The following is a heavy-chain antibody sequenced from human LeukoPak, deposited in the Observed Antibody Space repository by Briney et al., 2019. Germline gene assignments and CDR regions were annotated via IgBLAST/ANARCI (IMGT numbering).Heavy chain of an antibody. V-gene: IGHV1-2*02. CDR2: INPNSGGT. J-gene: IGHJ5*02. D-gene: IGHD3-9*01. CDR1: GYTFTDYY. Sequence: VASVKVSCKASGYTFTDYYMHWVRQAPGQGLEWMGWINPNSGGTNYAQKFQGRVTMTRDTSISTAYMELSRLRSDDTAVYYCARVTPTYYDILTGYPGGWFDPWGQGTLVTVSS. CDR3: ARVTPTYYDILTGYPGGWFDP.